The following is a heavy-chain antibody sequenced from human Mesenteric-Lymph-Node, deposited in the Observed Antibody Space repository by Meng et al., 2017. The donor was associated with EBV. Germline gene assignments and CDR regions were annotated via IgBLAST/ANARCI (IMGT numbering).Heavy chain of an antibody. CDR1: GYIFSGNG. CDR3: ARETYDYGSGSYVPDY. J-gene: IGHJ4*02. D-gene: IGHD3-10*01. Sequence: QVQLVQSGVELKKPGASVKVSVKAFGYIFSGNGIHWVRQAPGQGLEWMGWINTRTGNPTYDQGLTGRFVFSLDTSVTTAYLQITSLKAEDTAVYYCARETYDYGSGSYVPDYWGQGTLVTVSS. CDR2: INTRTGNP. V-gene: IGHV7-4-1*02.